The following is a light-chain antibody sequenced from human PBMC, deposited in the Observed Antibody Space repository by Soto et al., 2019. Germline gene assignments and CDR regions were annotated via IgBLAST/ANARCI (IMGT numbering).Light chain of an antibody. CDR2: AAS. J-gene: IGKJ4*01. CDR3: QQANSLPPLT. Sequence: ILVTQSPCSVSASAGDRVTITCRASQPISNWLAWYQQKPGKAPKLLIYAASSLQSGVPSRFSGSGSGTHFTLTISSLQPEYFATYYCQQANSLPPLTFGGGTTVEIK. CDR1: QPISNW. V-gene: IGKV1-12*01.